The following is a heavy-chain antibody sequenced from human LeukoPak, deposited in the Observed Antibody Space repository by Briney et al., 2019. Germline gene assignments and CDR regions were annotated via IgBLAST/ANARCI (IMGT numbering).Heavy chain of an antibody. D-gene: IGHD6-13*01. CDR1: GLTFTRCD. CDR3: AREILAAGKTLTY. J-gene: IGHJ4*02. CDR2: IRNDGTRQ. V-gene: IGHV3-30*02. Sequence: PGGSLRLSCAASGLTFTRCDMHWVRQAPGKGLEWVASIRNDGTRQDYADSVKGRFTISRDNAKNTLYLQMNSLRVEDTAVYYCAREILAAGKTLTYWGQGSLITVSS.